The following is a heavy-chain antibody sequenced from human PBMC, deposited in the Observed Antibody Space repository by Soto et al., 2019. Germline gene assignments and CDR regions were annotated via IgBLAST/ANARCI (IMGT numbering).Heavy chain of an antibody. D-gene: IGHD5-12*01. Sequence: QITLKESGPTLVKPTQTLTLTCTFSGFSLSTSGVGVGWIRQPPGKALEWLALIYWDDDKRYSPSLKSRLTITKDTSKNQVVLTMTNMDPVDTATYYCGHSGPEYSGYDFFFDYWGQGTLVTVSS. J-gene: IGHJ4*02. V-gene: IGHV2-5*02. CDR2: IYWDDDK. CDR1: GFSLSTSGVG. CDR3: GHSGPEYSGYDFFFDY.